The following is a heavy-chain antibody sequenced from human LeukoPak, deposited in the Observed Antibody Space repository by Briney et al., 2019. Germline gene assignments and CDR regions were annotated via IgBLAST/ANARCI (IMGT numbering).Heavy chain of an antibody. V-gene: IGHV1-8*01. CDR2: MNPNSGNT. J-gene: IGHJ4*02. Sequence: GASVTVSCTASGYTFTSYDINWVRQATGQGLEWMGWMNPNSGNTGYAQKFQGRVTMTRNTSISTAYMELSSLRSEDTAVYYCARGLPDDYGDYEGGGYFDYWGQGTLVTVSS. D-gene: IGHD4-17*01. CDR3: ARGLPDDYGDYEGGGYFDY. CDR1: GYTFTSYD.